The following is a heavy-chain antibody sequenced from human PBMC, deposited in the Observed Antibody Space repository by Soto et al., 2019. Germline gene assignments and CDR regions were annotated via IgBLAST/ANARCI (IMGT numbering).Heavy chain of an antibody. J-gene: IGHJ4*02. V-gene: IGHV3-43*01. Sequence: EVQLVQSGGRVVPPGGSLRISCAASGFDFNRFTMHWVRQTPERGLEWVSYIRGDGTDIRYADSVRGRFTISTDNTKNSLYLQMYSLTTEDTALYYCAKERDCGGVCFYFDFWGQGALVTVSS. D-gene: IGHD2-21*01. CDR3: AKERDCGGVCFYFDF. CDR1: GFDFNRFT. CDR2: IRGDGTDI.